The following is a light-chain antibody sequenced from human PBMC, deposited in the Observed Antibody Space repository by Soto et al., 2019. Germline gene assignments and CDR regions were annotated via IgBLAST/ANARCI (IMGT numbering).Light chain of an antibody. V-gene: IGKV4-1*01. Sequence: DIVMTQSPDSLAVSLGERATINCKSSQSVLYSSNNKNYLAWYQQKPGQPPKLLIYWASTRESGVPARLSGSGSGTDFSLTISSLQAEDVAVYYYQQYYSTPQTFGQGTKVEIK. CDR2: WAS. CDR1: QSVLYSSNNKNY. J-gene: IGKJ1*01. CDR3: QQYYSTPQT.